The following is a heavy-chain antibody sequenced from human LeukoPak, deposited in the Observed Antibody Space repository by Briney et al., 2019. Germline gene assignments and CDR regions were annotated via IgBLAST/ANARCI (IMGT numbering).Heavy chain of an antibody. CDR2: INPNSGGT. V-gene: IGHV1-2*06. CDR3: ARDVVSSSWYGY. Sequence: GASVKVSCTASGYTFTGYYMHWVRQAPGQGLEWMGRINPNSGGTNYAQKFQGRVTMTRDTSISTAYMELSRLRSNDTAVYYCARDVVSSSWYGYWGQGTLVTVSS. CDR1: GYTFTGYY. J-gene: IGHJ4*02. D-gene: IGHD6-13*01.